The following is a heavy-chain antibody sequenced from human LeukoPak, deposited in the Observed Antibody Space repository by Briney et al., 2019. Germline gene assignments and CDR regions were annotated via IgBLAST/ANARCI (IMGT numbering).Heavy chain of an antibody. Sequence: ASVKVSCKASGYTFTSYGISWVRQAPGQGLEWMGWISAYNGNTNYAQKFQGRVTMTGNTSISTAYMELSSLRSEDTAVYYCARGRYSSSWYYYYGMDVWGQGTTVTVSS. CDR3: ARGRYSSSWYYYYGMDV. D-gene: IGHD6-13*01. CDR2: ISAYNGNT. J-gene: IGHJ6*02. CDR1: GYTFTSYG. V-gene: IGHV1-18*01.